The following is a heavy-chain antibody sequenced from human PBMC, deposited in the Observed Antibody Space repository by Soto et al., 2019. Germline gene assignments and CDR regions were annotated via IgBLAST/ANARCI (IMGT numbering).Heavy chain of an antibody. Sequence: SETLSLTCTVSGGSISSYYWSWIRQPPGKGLEWIGYIYYSGSTNYNPSLKSRVTISVDTSKNQFSLKLSSVTVADTAVYYCASSVVVAAFDYWGQGTLVTVSS. CDR1: GGSISSYY. V-gene: IGHV4-59*01. CDR3: ASSVVVAAFDY. J-gene: IGHJ4*02. CDR2: IYYSGST. D-gene: IGHD2-15*01.